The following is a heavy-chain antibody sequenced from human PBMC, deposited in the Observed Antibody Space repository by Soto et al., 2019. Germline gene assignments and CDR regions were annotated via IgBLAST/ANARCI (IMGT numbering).Heavy chain of an antibody. V-gene: IGHV4-59*07. J-gene: IGHJ4*02. CDR1: GGSNSGDC. D-gene: IGHD6-13*01. Sequence: SYRLSTSCTVSGGSNSGDCWSWIRQPPGQGLEWIGYIYYSGSTNYNPSLTSRVTISVDTSKNPFSLNLSSVTAADTAVYSCARGCSRSLGPLAYWGQGTLVTGAS. CDR3: ARGCSRSLGPLAY. CDR2: IYYSGST.